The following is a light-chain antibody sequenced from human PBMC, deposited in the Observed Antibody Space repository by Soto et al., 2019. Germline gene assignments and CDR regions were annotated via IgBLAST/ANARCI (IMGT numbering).Light chain of an antibody. CDR3: SSYTSSITVV. V-gene: IGLV2-14*01. CDR1: SSDIVGYHF. J-gene: IGLJ2*01. CDR2: EVS. Sequence: QSALTQPASLSGYPGQSITVSCTGTSSDIVGYHFVALYQQHPGKAPKLMIYEVSNRPLGVSNRFSGSKSGNTASLTISGLQAEDEADYYCSSYTSSITVVFGGGTKLAVL.